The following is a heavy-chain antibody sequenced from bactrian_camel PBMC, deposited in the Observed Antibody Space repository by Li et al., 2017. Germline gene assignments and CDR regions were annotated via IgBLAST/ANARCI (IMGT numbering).Heavy chain of an antibody. CDR1: LNLDSRYC. V-gene: IGHV3S6*01. J-gene: IGHJ6*01. CDR2: IWSPDHST. D-gene: IGHD1*01. Sequence: QVQLVESGGGSVQAGGSLRLSCAMSLNLDSRYCLGWIRQVPGKEREGVALIWSPDHSTYYLDSVKGRFTISLDAAANTLYLQMDSLTPEDTAMYYCATNYRLRCTENRSDFPYWGQGTQVTVS. CDR3: ATNYRLRCTENRSDFPY.